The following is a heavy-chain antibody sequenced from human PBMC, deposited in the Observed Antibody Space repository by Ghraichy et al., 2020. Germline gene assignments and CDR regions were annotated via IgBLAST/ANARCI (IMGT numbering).Heavy chain of an antibody. D-gene: IGHD6-19*01. V-gene: IGHV1-18*04. Sequence: ASVKVSCRASGHTLTGYGVTWVRQAPGQGLEWMGWISVDNGDTNYAQMLQGRVTMTTDTSTNTAYMELRSLISDDTAVYYCARGTSGWYYFDYWGQGTLVTVSS. CDR2: ISVDNGDT. CDR1: GHTLTGYG. J-gene: IGHJ4*02. CDR3: ARGTSGWYYFDY.